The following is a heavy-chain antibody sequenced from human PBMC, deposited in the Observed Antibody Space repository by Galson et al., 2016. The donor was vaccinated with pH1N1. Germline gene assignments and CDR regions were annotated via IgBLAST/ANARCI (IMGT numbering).Heavy chain of an antibody. CDR3: ARDVAPPGHYAMDV. CDR2: INPYSGDT. CDR1: GYTFTFTGYF. Sequence: SVKVFCKASGYTFTFTGYFVHWVRQAPGQGLEFEWMGRINPYSGDTDFAQNFQGRVTMTRDTSIGTAYMEVSRLTSDDTAIYYCARDVAPPGHYAMDVWGQGTTVTVSS. J-gene: IGHJ6*02. V-gene: IGHV1-2*06.